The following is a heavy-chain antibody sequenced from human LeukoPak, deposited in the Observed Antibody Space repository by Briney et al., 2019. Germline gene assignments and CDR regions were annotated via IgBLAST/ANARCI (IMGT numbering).Heavy chain of an antibody. CDR1: EFTFSSYA. CDR3: ARGARGSGWRVFDV. D-gene: IGHD6-19*01. V-gene: IGHV3-30*04. CDR2: ISYDGSNK. Sequence: GGSLRLSCAASEFTFSSYAMHWVRQAPGKGLESVTLISYDGSNKDYADSVKGRFTISRDNSKNTLYLQMNSLRLEDTAIYYCARGARGSGWRVFDVWGQGTMVTVSS. J-gene: IGHJ3*01.